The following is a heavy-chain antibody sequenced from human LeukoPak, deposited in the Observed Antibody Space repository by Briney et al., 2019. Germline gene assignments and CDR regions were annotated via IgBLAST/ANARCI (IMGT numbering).Heavy chain of an antibody. CDR3: ARASGYSNTWFDAFDI. D-gene: IGHD6-13*01. CDR1: GFTFSSYW. J-gene: IGHJ3*02. V-gene: IGHV3-7*02. Sequence: GGSLRLSCAASGFTFSSYWMSWVRQAPGKGLQWVANINQDGSEKYYVDSVKGRFTISRDNAKNSLNLQMSSLRAEDTAVYYCARASGYSNTWFDAFDIWGQGTMVTVSS. CDR2: INQDGSEK.